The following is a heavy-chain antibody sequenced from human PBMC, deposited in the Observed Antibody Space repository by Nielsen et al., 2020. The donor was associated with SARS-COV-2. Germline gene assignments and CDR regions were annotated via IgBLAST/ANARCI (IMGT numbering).Heavy chain of an antibody. CDR2: ISYDGSNK. D-gene: IGHD4-17*01. V-gene: IGHV3-30*18. J-gene: IGHJ4*02. CDR1: GFTFRSYS. Sequence: GEPLKISCAASGFTFRSYSMHWVRQAPGKGLEWVAFISYDGSNKYYADSVKGRFTISRDNSKNTLYLQMNSLRAEDTAVYYCAKDGTRGDYSYFDYWGQGTLVTVSS. CDR3: AKDGTRGDYSYFDY.